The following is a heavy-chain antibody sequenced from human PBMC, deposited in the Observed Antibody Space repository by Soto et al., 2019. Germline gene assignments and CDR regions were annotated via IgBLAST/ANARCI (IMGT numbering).Heavy chain of an antibody. D-gene: IGHD7-27*01. CDR1: GDTFKNCV. CDR3: AAELGLGKLSVV. V-gene: IGHV1-69*01. CDR2: IIPLFGTT. J-gene: IGHJ6*02. Sequence: QVQVVQSGVEVRRPGCSVKVSCKASGDTFKNCVISWVRQAPGQGLEWMGGIIPLFGTTDFAQRFQGRLTITTDESTTTAYMELSRLRSEDTATYYCAAELGLGKLSVVWGQGTTVIVSS.